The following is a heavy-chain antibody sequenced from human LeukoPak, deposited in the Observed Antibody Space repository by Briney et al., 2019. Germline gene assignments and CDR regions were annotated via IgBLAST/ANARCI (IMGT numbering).Heavy chain of an antibody. CDR2: IWYDGSNK. CDR1: GFTFSSYG. J-gene: IGHJ4*02. D-gene: IGHD6-13*01. CDR3: ARGRRGIAAAGPLDY. V-gene: IGHV3-33*01. Sequence: GGSLRPSCAASGFTFSSYGMHWVRQAPGKGLEWVVVIWYDGSNKYYADSVKGRFTISRDNSKNTLYLQMNSLRAEDTAVYYCARGRRGIAAAGPLDYWGQGTLVTVSS.